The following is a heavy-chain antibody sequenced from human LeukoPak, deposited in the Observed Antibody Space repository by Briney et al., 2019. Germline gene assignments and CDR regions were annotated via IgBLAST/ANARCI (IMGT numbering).Heavy chain of an antibody. V-gene: IGHV3-23*01. D-gene: IGHD4-23*01. Sequence: GGSLRLSCAASGFTFDDYGMSWVRQAPGKGLEWVSAISGSGGSTYYADSVKGRFTISRDNSKNTLYLQMNSLRAEDTVVYYCAKSMGVYGGNSPDAFDIWGQETMVTVSS. CDR3: AKSMGVYGGNSPDAFDI. CDR2: ISGSGGST. J-gene: IGHJ3*02. CDR1: GFTFDDYG.